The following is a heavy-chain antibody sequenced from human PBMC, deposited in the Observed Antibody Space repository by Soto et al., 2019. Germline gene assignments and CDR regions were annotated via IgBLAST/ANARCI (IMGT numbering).Heavy chain of an antibody. D-gene: IGHD6-6*01. J-gene: IGHJ3*01. CDR2: IYQSGST. V-gene: IGHV4-4*02. CDR3: AKDRLWGSSDRGAPDDFEV. CDR1: GGSISSRNW. Sequence: QVHLQESGPGLVKPSGTLSLTCTVSGGSISSRNWWSWLRQSPTKGLEWIGEIYQSGSTNYNPSLESRVTISVDKSKNECSLELTSLTAADTAVYYCAKDRLWGSSDRGAPDDFEVWGQGTMVTVS.